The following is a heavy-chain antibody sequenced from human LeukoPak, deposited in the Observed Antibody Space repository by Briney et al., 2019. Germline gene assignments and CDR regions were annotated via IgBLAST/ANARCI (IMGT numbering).Heavy chain of an antibody. D-gene: IGHD3-16*01. Sequence: GGSLRLSCAASGFTVSSNYMSWVRQAPGKGLEWVSVIYSGGSTYYADSVRGRFTISRDNSKNTVFLQMNSLRAEDSAVYYCAKDYAVGSIDYWGQGTLVTVSS. V-gene: IGHV3-53*01. CDR2: IYSGGST. CDR1: GFTVSSNY. J-gene: IGHJ4*02. CDR3: AKDYAVGSIDY.